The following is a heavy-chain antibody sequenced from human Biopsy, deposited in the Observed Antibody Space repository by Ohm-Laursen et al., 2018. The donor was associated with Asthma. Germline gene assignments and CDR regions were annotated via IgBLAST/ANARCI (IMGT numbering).Heavy chain of an antibody. CDR3: ARKAGSCISRTCYSLDF. J-gene: IGHJ4*02. CDR1: GGTFNTYV. Sequence: SSVKVSCKSLGGTFNTYVIGWVRQAPGQGLEWMGGINFVFGTTTYPQKFQDRVTITADDSTSTVYMELSSLRSEDTAVYYCARKAGSCISRTCYSLDFWGQGTPVTVSS. CDR2: INFVFGTT. V-gene: IGHV1-69*01. D-gene: IGHD2-2*01.